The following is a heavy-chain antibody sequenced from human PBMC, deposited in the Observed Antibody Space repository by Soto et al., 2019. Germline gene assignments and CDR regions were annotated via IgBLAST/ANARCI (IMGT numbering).Heavy chain of an antibody. Sequence: QVQLQQWGAGLLKPSETLSLTCAVYGGSFSGYYWSWIRQPPGKGLAWIGEINHSGSTNYNPSLNSRVTISVDTSKNQFSLKLSSVTAADTAVYYCARDRNDGDYFGYWGQGTLVTVSS. D-gene: IGHD1-1*01. J-gene: IGHJ4*02. CDR3: ARDRNDGDYFGY. V-gene: IGHV4-34*01. CDR2: INHSGST. CDR1: GGSFSGYY.